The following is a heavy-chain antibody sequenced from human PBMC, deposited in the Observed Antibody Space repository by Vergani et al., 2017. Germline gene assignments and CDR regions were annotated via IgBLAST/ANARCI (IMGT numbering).Heavy chain of an antibody. CDR2: IRSKAYGGTT. Sequence: EVQLVESGGGLVQPGRSLRLSCTASGFTFGDYAMSWVRQAQGKGLGWVGFIRSKAYGGTTEYSASVKGRFTISRDESKSIAYLQMNSLKTEDTAVYYCTRDDPEYFQHWGQGTLVTVSS. CDR1: GFTFGDYA. J-gene: IGHJ1*01. CDR3: TRDDPEYFQH. V-gene: IGHV3-49*04.